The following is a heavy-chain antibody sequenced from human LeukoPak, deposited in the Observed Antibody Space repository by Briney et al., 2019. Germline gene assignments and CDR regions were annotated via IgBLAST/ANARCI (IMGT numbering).Heavy chain of an antibody. CDR1: GYTLTGYY. CDR2: INPNSGGT. V-gene: IGHV1-2*02. CDR3: ARVVKSPGYSSSWYSY. Sequence: ASVKVSCKASGYTLTGYYMHWVRQAPGQGLEWMGWINPNSGGTNYAQKFQGRVTMTRDTSISTAYMELSRLRSDDTAVYYCARVVKSPGYSSSWYSYWGQGTLVTVSS. D-gene: IGHD6-13*01. J-gene: IGHJ4*02.